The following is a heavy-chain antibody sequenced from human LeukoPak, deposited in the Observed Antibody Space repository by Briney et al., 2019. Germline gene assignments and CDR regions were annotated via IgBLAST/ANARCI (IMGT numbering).Heavy chain of an antibody. Sequence: TGGSLRLSCAASGFTFSSYEMNWVRQAPGKGLEWVSCISSSGSTIYYADSVKGRFTISRDNAKNSLYLQMNSLRAEDTAVYYCAREVKQWLVRGVFDYWGQGTLVTVSS. CDR2: ISSSGSTI. CDR1: GFTFSSYE. CDR3: AREVKQWLVRGVFDY. V-gene: IGHV3-48*03. D-gene: IGHD6-19*01. J-gene: IGHJ4*02.